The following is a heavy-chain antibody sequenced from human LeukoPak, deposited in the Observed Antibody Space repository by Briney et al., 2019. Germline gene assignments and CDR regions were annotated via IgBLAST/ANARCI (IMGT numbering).Heavy chain of an antibody. CDR1: RFTFSSYG. J-gene: IGHJ4*02. CDR2: ISYDGSNK. D-gene: IGHD1-26*01. CDR3: ARIIGISGTYPTDY. V-gene: IGHV3-30*03. Sequence: PGRSLRLSCAASRFTFSSYGMHWVRQAPGKGLEWVAVISYDGSNKYYADSVKGRFTISRDNAKNSLYLQMNSLRAEDTAVYYCARIIGISGTYPTDYWGQGTLVTVSS.